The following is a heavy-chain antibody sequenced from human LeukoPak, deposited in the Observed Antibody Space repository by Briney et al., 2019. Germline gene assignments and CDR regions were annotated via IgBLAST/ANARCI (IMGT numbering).Heavy chain of an antibody. CDR1: EFTFSNYA. D-gene: IGHD5-24*01. CDR2: ISSGGGDT. J-gene: IGHJ4*02. V-gene: IGHV3-23*01. Sequence: PGGSLRLSCVASEFTFSNYAMNWVRQAPGKGLEWVSTISSGGGDTYIADSVKGRFTISRDSSKYTLYLQMNRLRADDTAVYYCARARGTYKGNPYYFDYWGQGTLVTVSS. CDR3: ARARGTYKGNPYYFDY.